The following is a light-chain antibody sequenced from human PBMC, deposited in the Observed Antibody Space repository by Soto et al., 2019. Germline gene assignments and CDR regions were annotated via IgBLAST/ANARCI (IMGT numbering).Light chain of an antibody. J-gene: IGKJ1*01. V-gene: IGKV2-28*01. CDR1: QSLLHSNGYNY. CDR2: LGS. Sequence: DIVRTQSPLSLPVTPGEPASISCRSSQSLLHSNGYNYLDWYLQKPGQSPQLLIYLGSNRASGVHDRFSGSGSGTDFTLKISRVEAEDVGVYYCMQPLQTPRTFGQGTKVEIK. CDR3: MQPLQTPRT.